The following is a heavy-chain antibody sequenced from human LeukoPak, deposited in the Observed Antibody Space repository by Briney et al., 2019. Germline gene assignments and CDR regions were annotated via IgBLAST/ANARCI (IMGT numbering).Heavy chain of an antibody. CDR2: IYSGGDM. V-gene: IGHV3-53*01. Sequence: GGSLRLSCAASGFTFSDHYMDWVRQAPGKGLEWVSVIYSGGDMYYADSVKGRFTISRDNSKNTLYLQMNSLRAEDTAIYYCAKSPGYWTHDYWGQGILVTVSS. CDR1: GFTFSDHY. CDR3: AKSPGYWTHDY. J-gene: IGHJ4*02. D-gene: IGHD1-1*01.